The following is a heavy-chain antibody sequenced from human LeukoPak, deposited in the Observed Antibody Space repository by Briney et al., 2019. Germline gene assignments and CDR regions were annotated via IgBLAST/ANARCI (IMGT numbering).Heavy chain of an antibody. CDR3: ARVLDY. J-gene: IGHJ4*02. CDR2: ISENGGRT. CDR1: GFTFRRYA. D-gene: IGHD1-26*01. V-gene: IGHV3-23*01. Sequence: GGSLRLSCAASGFTFRRYAMNWVRQAPGKGLEWISVISENGGRTYYADSVKGRFTISTDYSKNTLYLQMNSLRAEDTAVYYCARVLDYWGQGTLVTVSS.